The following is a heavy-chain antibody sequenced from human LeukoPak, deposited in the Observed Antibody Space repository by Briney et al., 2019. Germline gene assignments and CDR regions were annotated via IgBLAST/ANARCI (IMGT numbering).Heavy chain of an antibody. Sequence: GGSLRLSCAASGFTFSSYSMNWVRQAPGKGLEWVSSISSSSSYIYYADSVKGRFTISRDNAKNSLYLQMNSLRAEDTAVYYCASAYDSSGYPHYWGQGTLVTVSS. V-gene: IGHV3-21*01. CDR2: ISSSSSYI. D-gene: IGHD3-22*01. CDR3: ASAYDSSGYPHY. CDR1: GFTFSSYS. J-gene: IGHJ4*02.